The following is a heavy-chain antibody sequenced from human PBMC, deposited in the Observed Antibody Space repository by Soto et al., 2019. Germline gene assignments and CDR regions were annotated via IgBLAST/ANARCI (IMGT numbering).Heavy chain of an antibody. D-gene: IGHD3-22*01. Sequence: SETMSLTCTVSGGSISSGGYSWSWIRKPPGKGLEGIGYIYHSGSIYYNPSLKSRVTISVDRSKNQFSLKLSSVTAADTAVYYCARGRKRLAKYGVHDYDYFGLDVWGQGTTVTVSS. CDR2: IYHSGSI. J-gene: IGHJ6*02. CDR3: ARGRKRLAKYGVHDYDYFGLDV. V-gene: IGHV4-30-2*01. CDR1: GGSISSGGYS.